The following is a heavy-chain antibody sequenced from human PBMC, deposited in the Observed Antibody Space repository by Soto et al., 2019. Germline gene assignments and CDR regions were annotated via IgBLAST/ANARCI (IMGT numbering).Heavy chain of an antibody. Sequence: ASVKVSCKASGYTFTDYYMHWVRQSPGQGLEWMGWINPNSGGTNYAQKFQGRVTMTRDTSISTAYMELNRLRSDDTAVYYCARDQSPSSGWPGMDVWGQGTTVTVSS. CDR1: GYTFTDYY. CDR2: INPNSGGT. D-gene: IGHD6-19*01. CDR3: ARDQSPSSGWPGMDV. V-gene: IGHV1-2*02. J-gene: IGHJ6*02.